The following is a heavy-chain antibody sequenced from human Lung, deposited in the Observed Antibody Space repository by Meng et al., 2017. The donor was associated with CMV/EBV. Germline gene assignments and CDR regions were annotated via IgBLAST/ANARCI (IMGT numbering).Heavy chain of an antibody. CDR2: MNPNNGGT. J-gene: IGHJ3*02. CDR1: GNPFAGYY. D-gene: IGHD4-11*01. Sequence: ASVKVSCKASGNPFAGYYIHWVRQTPGQGPEWMGWMNPNNGGTYFARKFQGRVTMTSDTSLSTAYMELTKLTSDDTAVYYRARGSLIQSRAPIPFEMWGQGTMVTVSS. CDR3: ARGSLIQSRAPIPFEM. V-gene: IGHV1-2*02.